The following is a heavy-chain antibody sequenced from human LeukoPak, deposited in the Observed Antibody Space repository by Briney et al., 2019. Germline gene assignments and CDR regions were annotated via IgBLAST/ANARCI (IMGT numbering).Heavy chain of an antibody. CDR3: ASGPPRDGYNSPLDY. V-gene: IGHV1-69*06. Sequence: SVKVSCKASGGTFSSYAISWVRQAPGQGLEWMGGIIPIFGTANYAQKFQGRVTITADKSTSTAYMELSSLRSEDTAVYYCASGPPRDGYNSPLDYWGQGTLVTVSS. CDR2: IIPIFGTA. J-gene: IGHJ4*02. CDR1: GGTFSSYA. D-gene: IGHD5-24*01.